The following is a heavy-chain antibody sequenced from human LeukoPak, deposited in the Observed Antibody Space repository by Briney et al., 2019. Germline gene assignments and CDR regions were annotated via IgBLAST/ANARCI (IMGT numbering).Heavy chain of an antibody. J-gene: IGHJ4*02. V-gene: IGHV1-69*13. Sequence: ASVKVSCKASGGTFISYAISWVRQAPGQGLEWMGGIIPIFGTANYAQKFQGRVTITADESTSTAYMELSSLRSEDTAVYYCARVMGDSSGQIDYWGQETLVTVSS. D-gene: IGHD3-22*01. CDR2: IIPIFGTA. CDR1: GGTFISYA. CDR3: ARVMGDSSGQIDY.